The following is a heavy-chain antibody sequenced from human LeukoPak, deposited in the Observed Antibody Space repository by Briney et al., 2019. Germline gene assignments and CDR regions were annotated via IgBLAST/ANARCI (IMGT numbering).Heavy chain of an antibody. CDR3: GGYSGYDFFGAIDY. Sequence: PSETLSLTCTVSGGSISSHYWSWIRQPPGKGLEWIGYIYYSGSTNYNPSLKSRVTISVDTSKNQFSLKLSSVTAADTAVYYCGGYSGYDFFGAIDYWGQGTLVTVSS. J-gene: IGHJ4*02. CDR1: GGSISSHY. D-gene: IGHD5-12*01. V-gene: IGHV4-59*11. CDR2: IYYSGST.